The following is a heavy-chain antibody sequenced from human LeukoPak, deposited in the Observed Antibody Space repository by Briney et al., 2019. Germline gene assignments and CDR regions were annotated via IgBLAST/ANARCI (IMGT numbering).Heavy chain of an antibody. J-gene: IGHJ5*02. V-gene: IGHV1-69*01. Sequence: SVKVSCKTSGGTFSNYPISWVRQAPGQGLEWMGGIMPIFGTAHYAEKLQARVTITADEFTSTVFLELRSLNYEDTAVYYCARGPEIEVAGTTFAAYKWFDPWGQGTPLTVSS. CDR1: GGTFSNYP. D-gene: IGHD6-19*01. CDR2: IMPIFGTA. CDR3: ARGPEIEVAGTTFAAYKWFDP.